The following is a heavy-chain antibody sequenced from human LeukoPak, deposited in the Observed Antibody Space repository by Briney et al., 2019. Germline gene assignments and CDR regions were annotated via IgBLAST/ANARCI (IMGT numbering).Heavy chain of an antibody. J-gene: IGHJ6*03. CDR2: ISGSGGST. V-gene: IGHV3-23*01. CDR1: GFTFSSYE. CDR3: AKDGEGNYDSSGYYYPRYYYYYYYMDV. D-gene: IGHD3-22*01. Sequence: PGGSLRLSCAASGFTFSSYEMNWVRQAPGKGLEWVSAISGSGGSTYYADSVKGRFTISRDNSKNTLYLQMNSLRAEDTAVYYCAKDGEGNYDSSGYYYPRYYYYYYYMDVWGKGTTVTISS.